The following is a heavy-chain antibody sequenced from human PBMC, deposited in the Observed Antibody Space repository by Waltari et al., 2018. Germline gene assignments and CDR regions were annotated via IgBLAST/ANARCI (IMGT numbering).Heavy chain of an antibody. D-gene: IGHD3-22*01. CDR3: AGQELDYYDSSGYYHLSY. CDR1: GVTFGHST. Sequence: QVQLVESGGDVGRPGRSLRLSCAAPGVTFGHSTMNLACKAPGKGLDWVAVISYDGNKTYYADSVKGRFTISRDNSKNTLYLQMNGLRVEDTAMYYCAGQELDYYDSSGYYHLSYWGRGTLVTVSS. V-gene: IGHV3-30*01. J-gene: IGHJ4*02. CDR2: ISYDGNKT.